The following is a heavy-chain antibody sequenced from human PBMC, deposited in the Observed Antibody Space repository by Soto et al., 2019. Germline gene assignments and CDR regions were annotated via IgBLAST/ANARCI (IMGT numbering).Heavy chain of an antibody. J-gene: IGHJ4*02. Sequence: QVQLVQSGAEVKKPGASVKVSCKASGYTFTSYAISWVRQAPGQGLEWMGWFSAYNGNTNYAQKLQGRVTMTTDTPTSTAAMQLLSLRSADTAVYSCARDLPPPDYWGQGTRVSVSS. CDR2: FSAYNGNT. CDR1: GYTFTSYA. CDR3: ARDLPPPDY. V-gene: IGHV1-18*01.